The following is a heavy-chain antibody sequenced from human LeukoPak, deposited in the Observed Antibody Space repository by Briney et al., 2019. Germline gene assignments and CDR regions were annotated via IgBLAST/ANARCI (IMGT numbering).Heavy chain of an antibody. CDR2: IYHSGST. V-gene: IGHV4-38-2*02. CDR3: ARDSPVVVVAASTNWFDP. J-gene: IGHJ5*02. Sequence: SETLSLTCTVSGYSISSGYYWGWIRQPPGKGLEWIGSIYHSGSTYYNPSLKSRVTISVDTSKDQFSLKLSSVTAADTAVYYCARDSPVVVVAASTNWFDPWGQGTLVTVSS. D-gene: IGHD2-15*01. CDR1: GYSISSGYY.